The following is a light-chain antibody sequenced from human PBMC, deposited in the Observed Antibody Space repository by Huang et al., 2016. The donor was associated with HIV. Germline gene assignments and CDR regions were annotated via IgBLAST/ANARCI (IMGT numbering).Light chain of an antibody. J-gene: IGKJ4*01. CDR3: QQYGDPLT. Sequence: EVVLTQSPGTLSLSLGDRATLSCRASQSVSSSYLAWYQQKPGQAPRRLIYGASSRASGIPDRFSGSGSGTDFTLTISRLEPEDVASYYCQQYGDPLTFGGGSKVEIK. V-gene: IGKV3-20*01. CDR1: QSVSSSY. CDR2: GAS.